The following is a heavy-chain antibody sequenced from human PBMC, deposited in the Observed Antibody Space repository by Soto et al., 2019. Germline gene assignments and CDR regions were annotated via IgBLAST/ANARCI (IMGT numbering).Heavy chain of an antibody. CDR3: ARVASSSSQYYYYYYYMDV. CDR1: GGSFSGYY. Sequence: ETLSLTCAVYGGSFSGYYWSWIRQPPGKGLEWIGEINHSGSTNYNPSLKSRVTISVDTSKNQFSLKLSSVTAADTAVYYCARVASSSSQYYYYYYYMDVWGKGTTVTVSS. CDR2: INHSGST. V-gene: IGHV4-34*01. J-gene: IGHJ6*03. D-gene: IGHD6-6*01.